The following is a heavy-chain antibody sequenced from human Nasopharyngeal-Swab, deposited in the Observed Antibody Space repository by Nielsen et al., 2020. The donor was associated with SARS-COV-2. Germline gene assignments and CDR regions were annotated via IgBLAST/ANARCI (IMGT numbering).Heavy chain of an antibody. CDR3: ARNLVVVAATLIDY. CDR1: GGSISSGGYY. Sequence: SETLSLTCTVSGGSISSGGYYWSWIRQHPGKGLEWIGYIYYSGSTYYNPSLKSRVTISVDTSKNQFSLKLSSVTAADTAVYYCARNLVVVAATLIDYWGQGTLVTASS. D-gene: IGHD2-15*01. CDR2: IYYSGST. J-gene: IGHJ4*02. V-gene: IGHV4-39*01.